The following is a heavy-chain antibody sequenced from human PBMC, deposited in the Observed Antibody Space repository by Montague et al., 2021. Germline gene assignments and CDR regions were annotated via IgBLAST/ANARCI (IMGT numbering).Heavy chain of an antibody. Sequence: SETLSLTCTVSGASVSSGSYYWSWIRQPPGKGLEWIGNIFYTGSTNYNPSLKSRVTISVDTSKNQVSLRLSSVTAADTAVYYCTRGSIENSRGLGMDYYYDMDVWGQGTTVTVSS. V-gene: IGHV4-61*01. CDR2: IFYTGST. CDR3: TRGSIENSRGLGMDYYYDMDV. J-gene: IGHJ6*02. CDR1: GASVSSGSYY. D-gene: IGHD5-18*01.